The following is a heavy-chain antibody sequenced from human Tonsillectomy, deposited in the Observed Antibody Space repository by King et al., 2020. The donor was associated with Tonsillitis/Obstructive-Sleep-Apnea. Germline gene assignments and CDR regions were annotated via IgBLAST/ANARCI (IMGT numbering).Heavy chain of an antibody. CDR3: ARDESAAAGTSTAYYCMDV. Sequence: QLVQSGGGLVQPGGSLRLSCAASGFTFSSYSMNWVRQAPGKGLEWVSYISSSSSTIYYAYSVKGRFTISRDNAKNSMYLQMNSQRYEDTAVYYCARDESAAAGTSTAYYCMDVWGKGTTVTVSS. CDR1: GFTFSSYS. J-gene: IGHJ6*03. CDR2: ISSSSSTI. D-gene: IGHD6-13*01. V-gene: IGHV3-48*02.